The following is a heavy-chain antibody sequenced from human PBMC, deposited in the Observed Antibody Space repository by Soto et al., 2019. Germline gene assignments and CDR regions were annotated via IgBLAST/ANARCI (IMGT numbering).Heavy chain of an antibody. CDR2: ISASSSTM. D-gene: IGHD2-2*01. J-gene: IGHJ3*02. CDR1: GFTFRSYS. CDR3: ARRIGYCSSISCYYYNAFDI. V-gene: IGHV3-48*01. Sequence: GGSLRLSCAASGFTFRSYSMNWVRQAPGKGLEWISYISASSSTMYYADSVKGRFTISRDNAKNSLYLQMNSLRAEDTAVYYCARRIGYCSSISCYYYNAFDIWGQGTMVTVSS.